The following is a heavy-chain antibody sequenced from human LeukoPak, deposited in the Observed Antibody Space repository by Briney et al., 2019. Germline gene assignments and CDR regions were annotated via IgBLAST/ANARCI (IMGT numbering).Heavy chain of an antibody. CDR1: GFTFSSYA. D-gene: IGHD3-22*01. V-gene: IGHV3-30-3*01. CDR2: ISYDGSNK. CDR3: ARGRYYYETSGYVDY. J-gene: IGHJ4*02. Sequence: GRSLRLSCAASGFTFSSYAMHWVRQAPGKGLEWVAVISYDGSNKYYADSVKGRFTVSRDNSKNTLYLQMSSLRADDTAVYYCARGRYYYETSGYVDYWGQGTLVTVSS.